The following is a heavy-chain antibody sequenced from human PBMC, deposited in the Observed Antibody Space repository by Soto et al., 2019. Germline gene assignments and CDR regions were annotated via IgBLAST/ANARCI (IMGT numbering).Heavy chain of an antibody. D-gene: IGHD1-26*01. CDR2: IIPIFGTA. Sequence: QVQLVQSGAEVKKPGSSVKVSCKASGGTFSSYAISWVRQAPGQGLEWMGGIIPIFGTANYAQKFQGRVTITADESTSTAYMELSGLRSEDTAVYYCARERGAVGATRGYYFDYWGQGTLVTVSS. CDR3: ARERGAVGATRGYYFDY. V-gene: IGHV1-69*01. J-gene: IGHJ4*02. CDR1: GGTFSSYA.